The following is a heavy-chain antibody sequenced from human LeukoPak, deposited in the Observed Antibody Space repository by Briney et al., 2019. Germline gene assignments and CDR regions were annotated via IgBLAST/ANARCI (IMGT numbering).Heavy chain of an antibody. CDR3: ARGYALYSGRYIDFDY. V-gene: IGHV1-2*02. CDR1: GYTFTGHY. D-gene: IGHD1-26*01. Sequence: ASVKVSCKASGYTFTGHYMHWVRQAPGQGLEWMGWINPNNGGTNYAQKFQGRVSMTRDTSIRTAYMELRRLRSDDTAVYYCARGYALYSGRYIDFDYWGQGTLVTVSS. J-gene: IGHJ4*02. CDR2: INPNNGGT.